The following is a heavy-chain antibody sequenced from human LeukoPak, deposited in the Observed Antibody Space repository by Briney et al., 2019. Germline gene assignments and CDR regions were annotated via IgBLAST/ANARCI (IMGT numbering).Heavy chain of an antibody. CDR1: GFTFSSYG. CDR2: IRYDGSNK. J-gene: IGHJ4*02. CDR3: AKDIVVVPAATHDY. V-gene: IGHV3-30*02. Sequence: PGGSLRLSCAASGFTFSSYGMHWVRQAPGKGLEWVAFIRYDGSNKYYADSVKGRFTISRDNSKNTLYLQMNSLRAEDTAVYYCAKDIVVVPAATHDYWGQGTLVTVSS. D-gene: IGHD2-2*01.